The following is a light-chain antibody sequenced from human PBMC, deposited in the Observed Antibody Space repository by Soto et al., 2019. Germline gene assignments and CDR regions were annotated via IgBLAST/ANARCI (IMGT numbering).Light chain of an antibody. CDR1: QNVDHW. Sequence: DIPMTQSPSTLSASVGDRVTITCRASQNVDHWVAWYQQKPGKAPKFLIYDASILQSGVPSRFSGSGSGTDFTLSISGLQPDDFATYFCQRYNSNSRTFGQGTRV. CDR2: DAS. CDR3: QRYNSNSRT. V-gene: IGKV1-5*01. J-gene: IGKJ1*01.